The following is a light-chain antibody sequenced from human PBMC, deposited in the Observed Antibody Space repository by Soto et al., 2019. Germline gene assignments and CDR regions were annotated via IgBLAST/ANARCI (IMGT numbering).Light chain of an antibody. CDR2: EVS. V-gene: IGLV2-14*01. CDR1: SSDVGGYNY. Sequence: QSVLTQPASGSGSPGQSITISCTGTSSDVGGYNYVSWYQQHPGKAPKLMIYEVSNRPSGVSNRFSGSKSGNTASLTISGLQAEDEADYYCSSYTSSSTPWVFGGGTQLTVL. J-gene: IGLJ3*02. CDR3: SSYTSSSTPWV.